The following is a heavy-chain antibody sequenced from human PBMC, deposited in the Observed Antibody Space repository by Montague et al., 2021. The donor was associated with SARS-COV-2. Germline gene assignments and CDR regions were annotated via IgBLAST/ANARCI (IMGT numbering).Heavy chain of an antibody. CDR1: GFSLSTKRMS. CDR3: TRATTDYFLNCGLDV. CDR2: IDWDDDE. J-gene: IGHJ6*02. Sequence: PALVKPTQTLTVTCTFSGFSLSTKRMSVNWIRQPPGKALEWLARIDWDDDEYYSKSLRTRLTIAKDTTRNQVVLTISNVGPADIGTYYCTRATTDYFLNCGLDVWGQGTTVTV. D-gene: IGHD2/OR15-2a*01. V-gene: IGHV2-70*11.